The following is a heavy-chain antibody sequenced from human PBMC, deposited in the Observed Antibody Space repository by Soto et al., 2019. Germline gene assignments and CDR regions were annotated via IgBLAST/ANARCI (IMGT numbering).Heavy chain of an antibody. CDR3: AREYGSGSYYINWFDP. V-gene: IGHV4-34*01. Sequence: SETLSLTCAVYGGSFSGYYWSWIRQPPGKGLEWIGEINHSGSTNYNPSLKSRVTISVDTSKNQFSLKLSSVTAADTAVYYCAREYGSGSYYINWFDPWGQGTLVTVSS. D-gene: IGHD3-10*01. CDR1: GGSFSGYY. J-gene: IGHJ5*02. CDR2: INHSGST.